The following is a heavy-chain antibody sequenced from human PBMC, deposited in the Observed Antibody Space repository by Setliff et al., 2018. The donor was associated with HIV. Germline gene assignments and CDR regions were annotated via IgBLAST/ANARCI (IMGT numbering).Heavy chain of an antibody. CDR1: GYTFTSYA. CDR2: INAGNGNT. CDR3: AKTIAAAATLPFDF. V-gene: IGHV1-3*01. J-gene: IGHJ4*02. D-gene: IGHD6-13*01. Sequence: RASVKVSCKASGYTFTSYAMHWVRQAPGQRLEWMGWINAGNGNTKYSQKFQGRVTITRDTSASTAYMELSSLRSEDTAVYYCAKTIAAAATLPFDFWGQGTLVTVSS.